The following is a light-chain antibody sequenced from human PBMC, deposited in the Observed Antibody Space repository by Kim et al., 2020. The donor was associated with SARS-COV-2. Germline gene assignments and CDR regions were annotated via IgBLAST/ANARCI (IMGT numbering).Light chain of an antibody. CDR3: QYYTSYSAT. CDR1: QSISIW. J-gene: IGKJ4*02. CDR2: DAS. Sequence: DIQMTQSPSTLSASVGDRVTITCRASQSISIWLAWYQQKRGEAPKLLIYDASSLQSGVPSRFSGSGSGTEFTFTISSLQPDDFAIYYCQYYTSYSATFGPGTKLEI. V-gene: IGKV1-5*01.